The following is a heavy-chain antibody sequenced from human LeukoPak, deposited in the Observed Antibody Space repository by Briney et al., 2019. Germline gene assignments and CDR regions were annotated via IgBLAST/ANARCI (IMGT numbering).Heavy chain of an antibody. J-gene: IGHJ3*02. D-gene: IGHD3-10*01. CDR1: GFTFSSLA. CDR2: ISGSGGST. V-gene: IGHV3-23*01. Sequence: GGSLRLSCAASGFTFSSLAMSWVRQAPGKGLEWVSAISGSGGSTYHADSVKGRFTISRDNSKNTLYLQMNSLRAEDTAVYYCAKDDYGSRAFDIWGQGTMVTVSS. CDR3: AKDDYGSRAFDI.